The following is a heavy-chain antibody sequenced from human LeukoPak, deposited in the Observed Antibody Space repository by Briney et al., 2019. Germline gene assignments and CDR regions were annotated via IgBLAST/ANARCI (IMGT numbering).Heavy chain of an antibody. CDR1: GITVSSNY. CDR3: ARDDYGEPFDY. D-gene: IGHD4-17*01. V-gene: IGHV3-66*01. CDR2: IYSGGTT. Sequence: GGSLRLACAASGITVSSNYMSWVRQAPGKGLEWVSVIYSGGTTYYADSVKGRFTISRDNPKNTLYLQMNSLRAEDTAVYYCARDDYGEPFDYWGQGTLVTVSS. J-gene: IGHJ4*02.